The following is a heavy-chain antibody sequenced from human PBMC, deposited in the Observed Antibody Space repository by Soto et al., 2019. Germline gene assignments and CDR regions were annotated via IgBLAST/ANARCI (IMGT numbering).Heavy chain of an antibody. CDR1: GLTFSSYA. D-gene: IGHD3-22*01. CDR3: AKGDRSGYYYDY. J-gene: IGHJ4*02. V-gene: IGHV3-23*01. CDR2: ISGSGGAT. Sequence: EVQLLESGGGLVQPGGSLRLSCAAYGLTFSSYAMSWVRQSPGKGLEWVSTISGSGGATYYADSVKGRFTISRDNSKNRLYLQMNSMRAEDTAVYYCAKGDRSGYYYDYWGQGTLVTVSS.